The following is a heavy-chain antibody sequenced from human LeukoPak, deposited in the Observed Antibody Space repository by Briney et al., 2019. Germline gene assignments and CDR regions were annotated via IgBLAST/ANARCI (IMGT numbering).Heavy chain of an antibody. V-gene: IGHV3-30*04. J-gene: IGHJ6*04. D-gene: IGHD6-19*01. Sequence: PGRSLRLSCAASGFTFSSYAMHWVRQAPGKGLEWVAVISYDGSNKYYADSVKGRFTISRDNSKNTLYLQMNSLRAEDTAVYYCARGGKQWLVRYYYYAMDVWGKGTTVTVSS. CDR1: GFTFSSYA. CDR2: ISYDGSNK. CDR3: ARGGKQWLVRYYYYAMDV.